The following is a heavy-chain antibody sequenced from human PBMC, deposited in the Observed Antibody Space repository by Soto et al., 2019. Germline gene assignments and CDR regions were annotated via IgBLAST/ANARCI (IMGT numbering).Heavy chain of an antibody. D-gene: IGHD3-22*01. CDR2: MNPNSGNT. CDR3: ARGSRGVVIRYYYYGMDV. V-gene: IGHV1-8*01. CDR1: GYTFTSYD. Sequence: ASVKVSCKASGYTFTSYDINWVRQATGQGLEWMGWMNPNSGNTGYAQKFQGRVTMTRNTSISTAYMELSSLRSEDTAMYYCARGSRGVVIRYYYYGMDVWGQGTTVTVSS. J-gene: IGHJ6*02.